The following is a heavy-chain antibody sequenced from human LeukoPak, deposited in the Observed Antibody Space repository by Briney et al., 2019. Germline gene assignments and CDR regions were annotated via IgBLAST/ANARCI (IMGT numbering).Heavy chain of an antibody. J-gene: IGHJ2*01. CDR3: ARDPDDLRYFDL. V-gene: IGHV4-59*12. Sequence: SETLSLTCTVSGGFISSYYWSWIRQPPGKGLEWIGYIYYSGSTNYNPSLKSRVTISVDTSKNQFSLKLSTVTAADTAVYYCARDPDDLRYFDLWGRGTLVTVSS. CDR2: IYYSGST. CDR1: GGFISSYY.